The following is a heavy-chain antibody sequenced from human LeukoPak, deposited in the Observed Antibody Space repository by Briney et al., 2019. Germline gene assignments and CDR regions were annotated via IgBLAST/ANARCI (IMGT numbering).Heavy chain of an antibody. CDR3: ARGPHGATAAETSYYYGMDV. D-gene: IGHD6-13*01. CDR1: GGSFSGYY. V-gene: IGHV4-34*01. J-gene: IGHJ6*02. Sequence: PSETLSLTCAVYGGSFSGYYWSLIRQLPRNGLPWIGAISQSVSTNYNPSLKSRVTISVDTSKNQFSLKLSSVTAADTAVYYCARGPHGATAAETSYYYGMDVWGQGTTVTVSS. CDR2: ISQSVST.